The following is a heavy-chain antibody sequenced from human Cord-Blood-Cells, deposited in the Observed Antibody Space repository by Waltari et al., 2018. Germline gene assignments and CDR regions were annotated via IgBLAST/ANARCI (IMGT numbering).Heavy chain of an antibody. V-gene: IGHV4-39*01. D-gene: IGHD5-12*01. CDR2: IYYSGST. Sequence: QLQLQESGPGLVKPSETLSLTCTVSGGSISSSSYYLGWIRQPPGKGLEWIGSIYYSGSTYYNPSLKSRVTISVDTSKNQFSLKLSSVTAADTAVYYCARRVVATIDYWGQGTLVTVSS. CDR1: GGSISSSSYY. CDR3: ARRVVATIDY. J-gene: IGHJ4*02.